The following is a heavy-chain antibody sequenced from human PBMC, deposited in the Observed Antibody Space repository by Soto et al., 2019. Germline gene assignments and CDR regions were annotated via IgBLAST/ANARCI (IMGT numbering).Heavy chain of an antibody. V-gene: IGHV4-39*01. CDR1: GGSISSSSYY. CDR3: ARLLGYIGMVRGVPYYYYYGMDV. J-gene: IGHJ6*02. CDR2: IYYSGST. D-gene: IGHD3-10*01. Sequence: PSETLSLTCTVSGGSISSSSYYWGWIRQPPGKGLEWIGSIYYSGSTYYNPSLKSRVTISVDTSKNQFSLKLSSVTAADTAVYYCARLLGYIGMVRGVPYYYYYGMDVWGQGTTVTVSS.